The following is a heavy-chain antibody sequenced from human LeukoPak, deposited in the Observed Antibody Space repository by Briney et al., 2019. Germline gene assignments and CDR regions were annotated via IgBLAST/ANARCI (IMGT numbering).Heavy chain of an antibody. J-gene: IGHJ4*02. D-gene: IGHD2-15*01. CDR1: GFTFNSHA. Sequence: PGGSLRLSCAASGFTFNSHAMAWVRQAPGKGLEWVSASGSGGRTYDADSVKGRFTISRDNSKNTLYLQMNSLRAEDTAVYYCAKWGCSGGSCYPFDYWGQGTLVTVSS. V-gene: IGHV3-23*01. CDR3: AKWGCSGGSCYPFDY. CDR2: SGSGGRT.